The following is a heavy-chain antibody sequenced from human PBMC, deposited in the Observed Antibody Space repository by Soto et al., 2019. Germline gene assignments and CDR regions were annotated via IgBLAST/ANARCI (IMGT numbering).Heavy chain of an antibody. Sequence: GGSLRLSGTARGFALTPYSIHWVRQAPGKRLEWVSGLSSDGSNSFYPDSVKGRITISRHNSKNTVSLQMNSLRAEDTAVYYCAREPGSGSYYDSRIGTDAFDIWGQGTMVTVSS. V-gene: IGHV3-30-3*01. J-gene: IGHJ3*02. CDR2: LSSDGSNS. D-gene: IGHD3-10*01. CDR1: GFALTPYS. CDR3: AREPGSGSYYDSRIGTDAFDI.